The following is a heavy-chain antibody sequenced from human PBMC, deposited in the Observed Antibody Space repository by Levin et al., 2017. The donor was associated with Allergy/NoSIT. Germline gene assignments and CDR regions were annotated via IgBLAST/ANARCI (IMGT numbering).Heavy chain of an antibody. CDR2: IGGDGSNT. CDR1: GFTLTSYT. CDR3: AKRRDIVVVVTGRPDFDY. J-gene: IGHJ4*02. V-gene: IGHV3-23*01. D-gene: IGHD2-15*01. Sequence: LSLTCAASGFTLTSYTMNWVRQAPGKGLEWVSSIGGDGSNTYYADSVKGRFTISRDISKNTLYLQMNTLRAEDTAVYYCAKRRDIVVVVTGRPDFDYWGQGTLVTVSS.